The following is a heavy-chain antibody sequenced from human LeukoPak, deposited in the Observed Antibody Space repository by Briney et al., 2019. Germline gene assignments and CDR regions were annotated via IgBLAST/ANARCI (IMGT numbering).Heavy chain of an antibody. CDR1: GGSISSYY. V-gene: IGHV4-59*12. CDR3: ASLMPGYSSSYT. D-gene: IGHD6-13*01. CDR2: IYYSGST. Sequence: PSETLSLTCTVSGGSISSYYWSWIRQPPGKGLEWIGYIYYSGSTNYNPSLKSRVTISVDTSKNQFSLKLSSVTAADTAVYYCASLMPGYSSSYTWGQGTLVTVSS. J-gene: IGHJ5*02.